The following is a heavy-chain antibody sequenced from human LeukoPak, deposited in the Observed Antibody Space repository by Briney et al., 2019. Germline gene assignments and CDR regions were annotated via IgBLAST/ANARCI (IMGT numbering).Heavy chain of an antibody. Sequence: ASVTVSCKASGYTFSGYYMHWVRQAPGQGLEWMGWIDPNSGGTNYAQKFQGRVTMTRDTSISTAYMELSRLRSDDTAVYYCARPFLLWYFDLWGRGTLVTVSS. D-gene: IGHD3-10*01. CDR1: GYTFSGYY. CDR2: IDPNSGGT. CDR3: ARPFLLWYFDL. J-gene: IGHJ2*01. V-gene: IGHV1-2*02.